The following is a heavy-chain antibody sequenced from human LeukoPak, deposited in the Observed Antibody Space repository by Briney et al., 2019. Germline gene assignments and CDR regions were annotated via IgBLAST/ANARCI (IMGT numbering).Heavy chain of an antibody. CDR1: GGTFSSYA. J-gene: IGHJ6*03. V-gene: IGHV1-69*05. Sequence: SVKVSCKASGGTFSSYAISWVRQAPGQGLEWMGGIIPIFGTANYAQKFQGRVTITTDESTSTAYMELSSLRSADTAVYYCARGVLPAAIYYYYYMDVWGKGTTVTVSS. CDR3: ARGVLPAAIYYYYYMDV. D-gene: IGHD2-2*01. CDR2: IIPIFGTA.